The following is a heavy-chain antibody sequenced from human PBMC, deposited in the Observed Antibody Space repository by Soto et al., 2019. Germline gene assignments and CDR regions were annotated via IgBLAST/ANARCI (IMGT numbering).Heavy chain of an antibody. CDR3: ARGAYYYDSSGYNWFDP. CDR2: IYYSGST. J-gene: IGHJ5*02. D-gene: IGHD3-22*01. Sequence: SETLSLTCTVSGGSISSYYWSWIRQPPGKGLQWIGYIYYSGSTNYNPSLKSRVTISVDTSKNQFSLKLSSVTAADTAVYYCARGAYYYDSSGYNWFDPWGQGTLVTVSS. V-gene: IGHV4-59*01. CDR1: GGSISSYY.